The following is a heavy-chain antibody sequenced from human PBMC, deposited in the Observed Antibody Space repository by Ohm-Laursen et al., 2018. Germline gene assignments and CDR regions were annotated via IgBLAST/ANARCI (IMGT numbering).Heavy chain of an antibody. CDR3: ARVLNSGYSDY. V-gene: IGHV4-59*01. Sequence: GTLSLTCTVSSVSISSYYWTWIRQPPGKGLEWIGYIYYRGNTKYNPSLKSRLTISVDTSKNQFSLNLSSLTAADTAIYYCARVLNSGYSDYWGQGTLVTVSS. CDR1: SVSISSYY. D-gene: IGHD3-22*01. J-gene: IGHJ4*02. CDR2: IYYRGNT.